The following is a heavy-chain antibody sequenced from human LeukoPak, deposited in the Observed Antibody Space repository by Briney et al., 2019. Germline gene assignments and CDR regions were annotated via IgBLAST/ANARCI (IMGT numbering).Heavy chain of an antibody. J-gene: IGHJ6*03. Sequence: SETLSLTCAVYGGSFSGHYWSWIRQPPGKGLEWIGEINDSGSTNCNPSLKSRVTLSVDTSKNKFSLKLSSVTAADTAVYYCARGGERPMDVWGKGTTVTVSS. CDR3: ARGGERPMDV. CDR2: INDSGST. CDR1: GGSFSGHY. V-gene: IGHV4-34*01. D-gene: IGHD3-10*01.